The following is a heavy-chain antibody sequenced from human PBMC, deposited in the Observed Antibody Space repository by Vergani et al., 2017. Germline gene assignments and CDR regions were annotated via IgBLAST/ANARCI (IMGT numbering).Heavy chain of an antibody. CDR2: ISARYPST. Sequence: EVQLVESGGGVVQRGGSLRLSCAASGFTFSACPMTWVRQAPGKGLEWVSAISARYPSTSYADSVKCRFTISRDNSKNMLYLQMTSLRAEDTAVYYCARLSYDTTPYLQGGYDCWGQGTLVSVSS. J-gene: IGHJ4*02. CDR3: ARLSYDTTPYLQGGYDC. CDR1: GFTFSACP. D-gene: IGHD3-22*01. V-gene: IGHV3-23*04.